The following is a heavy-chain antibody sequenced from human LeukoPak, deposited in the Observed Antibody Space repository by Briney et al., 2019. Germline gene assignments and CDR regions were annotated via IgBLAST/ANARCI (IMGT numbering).Heavy chain of an antibody. CDR1: GYTFTSYY. D-gene: IGHD6-13*01. Sequence: ASVKVSCKASGYTFTSYYMHWVRQAPGQGLEWMGIINPSGGSTSYAQKFQGRVTMTRDMSTSTVYMELSSLRSEDTAVYYCAGEHHSSRFLDYWGQGTLVTVSS. V-gene: IGHV1-46*01. J-gene: IGHJ4*02. CDR2: INPSGGST. CDR3: AGEHHSSRFLDY.